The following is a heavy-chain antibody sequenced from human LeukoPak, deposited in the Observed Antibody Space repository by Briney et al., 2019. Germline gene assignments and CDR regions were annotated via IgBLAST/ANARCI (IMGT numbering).Heavy chain of an antibody. CDR1: GYTFTGYY. V-gene: IGHV1-2*06. J-gene: IGHJ4*02. CDR3: ARDRSSSGRLDY. CDR2: INPNSVGT. D-gene: IGHD6-19*01. Sequence: GASVKVSRKASGYTFTGYYMHWVRQAPGQGLEWMGLINPNSVGTNYAQKFQGRVTMTRDTSISTAYMELSRLRSEDTAVYYCARDRSSSGRLDYWGQGTLVTVSS.